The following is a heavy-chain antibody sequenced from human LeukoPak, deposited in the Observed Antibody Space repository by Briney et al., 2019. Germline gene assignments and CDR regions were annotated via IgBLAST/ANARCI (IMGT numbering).Heavy chain of an antibody. CDR1: GYTFTSYG. J-gene: IGHJ5*02. V-gene: IGHV1-18*01. D-gene: IGHD1-1*01. CDR3: ARSENWNDESLNWFDP. CDR2: ISAYNGNT. Sequence: GASVKVSCKASGYTFTSYGISWVRQAPGQGLEWMGWISAYNGNTNYAQKLQGRVTMTTDTSTSTAYMELRSLRSDDTAVYYCARSENWNDESLNWFDPWGQGTLVTVSS.